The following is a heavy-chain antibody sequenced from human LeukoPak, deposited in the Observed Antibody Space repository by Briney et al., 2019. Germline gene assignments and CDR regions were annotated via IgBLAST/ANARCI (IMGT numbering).Heavy chain of an antibody. Sequence: PSETLSLTCTVSGGSISSSSYYWGWIRQPPGKGLEWIGSIYHSGSTYYNPSLKSRVTISVDTSKDQFSLKLSSVTAADTAVYYCAANEGRDKPKTKTNYYYYYYMDVWGKGTTVTVSS. CDR2: IYHSGST. J-gene: IGHJ6*03. CDR1: GGSISSSSYY. D-gene: IGHD1/OR15-1a*01. V-gene: IGHV4-39*07. CDR3: AANEGRDKPKTKTNYYYYYYMDV.